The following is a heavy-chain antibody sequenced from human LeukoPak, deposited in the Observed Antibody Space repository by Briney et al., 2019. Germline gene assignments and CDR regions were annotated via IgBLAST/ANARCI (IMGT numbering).Heavy chain of an antibody. CDR1: GYTLTELS. CDR2: FDPEDGET. CDR3: ATDKGDIVDARGYVDV. J-gene: IGHJ2*01. V-gene: IGHV1-24*01. D-gene: IGHD2-21*01. Sequence: GASVKVSCKVSGYTLTELSMHWVRQAPGKGLEWMGGFDPEDGETIYTQKSQGRVTMTEDTSTDTAYMELTSLRSEDTAVYYCATDKGDIVDARGYVDVWGRGTLVTVSS.